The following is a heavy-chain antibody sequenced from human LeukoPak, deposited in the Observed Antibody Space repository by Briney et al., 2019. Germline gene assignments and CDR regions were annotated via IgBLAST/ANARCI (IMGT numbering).Heavy chain of an antibody. J-gene: IGHJ5*02. CDR1: GGSISSGGYY. V-gene: IGHV4-31*03. Sequence: SETLSLTCTVSGGSISSGGYYWRWIRQHPGKGLEWIGYIYYSGSTYYNPSLKSRVTISVDTPKNQFSLKLSSVTAADTAVYYCARGYCSSTSCYSGSWFDPWGQGTLVTVSS. D-gene: IGHD2-2*01. CDR3: ARGYCSSTSCYSGSWFDP. CDR2: IYYSGST.